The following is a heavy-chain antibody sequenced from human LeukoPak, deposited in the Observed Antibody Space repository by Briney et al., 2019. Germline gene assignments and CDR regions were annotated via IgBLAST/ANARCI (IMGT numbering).Heavy chain of an antibody. CDR2: INPSGGST. Sequence: GASVKVSCKASGYTFTNYGISWVRQAPGQGLEWMGIINPSGGSTSYAQKFQGRVTMTRDTSTSTVYMELSSLRSEDTAVYYCARDFGEAYCGGDCYPPGYWGQGTLVTVSS. CDR3: ARDFGEAYCGGDCYPPGY. D-gene: IGHD2-21*02. V-gene: IGHV1-46*01. CDR1: GYTFTNYG. J-gene: IGHJ4*02.